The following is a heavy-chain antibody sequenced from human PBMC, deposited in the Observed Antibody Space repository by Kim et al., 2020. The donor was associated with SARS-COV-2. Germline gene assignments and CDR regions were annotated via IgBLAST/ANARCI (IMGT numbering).Heavy chain of an antibody. CDR2: INHSGST. D-gene: IGHD2-15*01. J-gene: IGHJ4*02. CDR1: GGSFSGYY. Sequence: SETLSLTCAVYGGSFSGYYWSWIRQPPGKGLEWIGEINHSGSTNYNPSLKSRVTISVDTSKNQFSLKLSSVTAADTAVYYCARDGLLPFDYWGQGTLVTV. CDR3: ARDGLLPFDY. V-gene: IGHV4-34*01.